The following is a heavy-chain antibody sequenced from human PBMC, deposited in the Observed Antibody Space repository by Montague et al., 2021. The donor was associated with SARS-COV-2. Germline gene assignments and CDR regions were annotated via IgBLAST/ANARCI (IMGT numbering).Heavy chain of an antibody. J-gene: IGHJ4*02. CDR2: INWNGDTT. V-gene: IGHV3-20*04. CDR3: ARLGDSGAYGAPGGY. Sequence: SLRLSCAASGFIFDDYGMNWVRQAPGKGLEWVSGINWNGDTTRYADSLRGRFTISRDNAKQSLYLQMNSLRVDDTASYYCARLGDSGAYGAPGGYWGRGTLVTVSS. D-gene: IGHD3-22*01. CDR1: GFIFDDYG.